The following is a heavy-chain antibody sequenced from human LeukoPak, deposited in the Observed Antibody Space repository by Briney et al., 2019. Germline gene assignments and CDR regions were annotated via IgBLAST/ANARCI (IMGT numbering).Heavy chain of an antibody. D-gene: IGHD5-24*01. CDR3: ARMARRWLQLRVFYY. J-gene: IGHJ4*02. CDR1: GYTFTSYD. V-gene: IGHV1-8*01. CDR2: MNPNSGNT. Sequence: ASVKVSCKASGYTFTSYDINWARQATGQGLEWMGWMNPNSGNTGYAQKFQGRVTMTRNTSISTAYMELSSLRSEDTAVYYCARMARRWLQLRVFYYWGQGTLVTVSS.